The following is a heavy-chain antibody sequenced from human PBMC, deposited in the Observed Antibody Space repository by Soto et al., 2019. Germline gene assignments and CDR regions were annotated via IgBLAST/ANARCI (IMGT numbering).Heavy chain of an antibody. Sequence: PGESLKISCKGSGYSFTSYWIGWVRQLPGKGLEWMGIIYPGDSDTRYSPSFQGQVTISADKSISAAYLQLNSVTPEDTAVYYCAGTPYYYYGMDVWGQGTTVTVSS. D-gene: IGHD2-15*01. CDR1: GYSFTSYW. J-gene: IGHJ6*02. CDR3: AGTPYYYYGMDV. V-gene: IGHV5-51*01. CDR2: IYPGDSDT.